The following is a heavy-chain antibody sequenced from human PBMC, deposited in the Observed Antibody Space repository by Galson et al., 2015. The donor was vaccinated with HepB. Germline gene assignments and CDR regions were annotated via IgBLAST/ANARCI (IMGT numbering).Heavy chain of an antibody. V-gene: IGHV4-59*01. J-gene: IGHJ4*02. D-gene: IGHD3-9*01. Sequence: LSLTCTVSGGSISSYYWSWIRQPPGKGLEWIGYIYYSGSTNYNPSLKSRVTISVDTSKNQFSLKLSSVTAADTAVYYCARTYYDILTGYYRAFDYWGQGTLVTVSS. CDR2: IYYSGST. CDR1: GGSISSYY. CDR3: ARTYYDILTGYYRAFDY.